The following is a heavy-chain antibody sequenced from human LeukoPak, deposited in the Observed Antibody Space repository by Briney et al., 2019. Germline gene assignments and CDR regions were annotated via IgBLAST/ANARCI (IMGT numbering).Heavy chain of an antibody. CDR3: ARATTYDILTGYSDY. J-gene: IGHJ4*02. V-gene: IGHV3-21*01. Sequence: GGSLRLSCAASGFTFSSYSMNWVRQAPGKGLEWVSSISSSSSYIYYADSVKGRFTISRDNAKKSLFLQMNSLRAEDTAVYYCARATTYDILTGYSDYWGQGTLVTVSS. CDR2: ISSSSSYI. CDR1: GFTFSSYS. D-gene: IGHD3-9*01.